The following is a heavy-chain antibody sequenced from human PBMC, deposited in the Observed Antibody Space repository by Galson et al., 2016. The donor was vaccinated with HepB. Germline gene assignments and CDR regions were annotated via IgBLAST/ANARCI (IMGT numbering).Heavy chain of an antibody. D-gene: IGHD1-26*01. CDR3: AKLPIRIVGPTLDF. Sequence: SLRLSCAASGFAFSTYSMNWVRQAPGKGLEWVSFISSSGNTYYADSVKGRFTISRDNAMNSLYLQMHSLRAEDTAMYYCAKLPIRIVGPTLDFWGQGILVTVSS. CDR1: GFAFSTYS. V-gene: IGHV3-21*05. CDR2: ISSSGNT. J-gene: IGHJ4*02.